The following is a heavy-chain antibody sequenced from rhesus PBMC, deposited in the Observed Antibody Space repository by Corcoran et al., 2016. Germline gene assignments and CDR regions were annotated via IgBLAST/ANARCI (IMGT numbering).Heavy chain of an antibody. D-gene: IGHD6S26*01. Sequence: QLQLQESGPGLVKPSETLSVTCAVSGGSISSSYWIWIRQAPGKGLEWIGYIYGSGSSTNYNPPLQSRVTLSVDTSKNQLSLKLSSVTAADTAVYYCARSPIGAAGLSSYFDYWGQGVLVTVSS. V-gene: IGHV4-169*01. CDR3: ARSPIGAAGLSSYFDY. J-gene: IGHJ4*01. CDR1: GGSISSSY. CDR2: IYGSGSST.